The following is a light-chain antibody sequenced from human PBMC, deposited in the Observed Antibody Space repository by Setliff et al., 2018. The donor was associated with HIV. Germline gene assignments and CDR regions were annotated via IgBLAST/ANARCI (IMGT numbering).Light chain of an antibody. J-gene: IGLJ1*01. Sequence: QSALAQPASVSGSPGQSITISCTGTRGDVGGYNYVSWYQQHPGRVPKLMIYEATHRPSGVSNRFSGSKSGYTASLTISGLQAEGEADYYCSSFTSSSTFVFGAGTKVTVL. CDR1: RGDVGGYNY. V-gene: IGLV2-14*03. CDR2: EAT. CDR3: SSFTSSSTFV.